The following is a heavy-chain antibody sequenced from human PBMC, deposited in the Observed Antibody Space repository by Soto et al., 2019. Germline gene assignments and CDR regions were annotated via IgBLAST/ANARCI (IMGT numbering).Heavy chain of an antibody. Sequence: ASVKGSCKASGYTFTSYGISWVRQAPGQGLEWMGWISAYNGNTNYAQKLQGRVTMTTDTSTSTAYMELRSLRSDDTAVYSCARGSYSILYNWFDPWGPGTLVTVSS. CDR2: ISAYNGNT. D-gene: IGHD4-4*01. CDR1: GYTFTSYG. J-gene: IGHJ5*02. CDR3: ARGSYSILYNWFDP. V-gene: IGHV1-18*01.